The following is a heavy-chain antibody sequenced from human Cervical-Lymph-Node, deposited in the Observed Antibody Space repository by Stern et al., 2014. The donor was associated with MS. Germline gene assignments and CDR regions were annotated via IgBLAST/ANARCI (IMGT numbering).Heavy chain of an antibody. CDR2: IGYDGTKT. Sequence: VHLVESGGGVVQPGRSPRLSCAASGFNFRNYGMHWVRQAPGKGLEWVAVIGYDGTKTYYADSVKGRFTISRDNSKNTLYLQMNSLRAEDTAVYYCAQGPFTYEGYVEYWGQGTLVTVSS. V-gene: IGHV3-30*18. CDR1: GFNFRNYG. D-gene: IGHD3-16*01. CDR3: AQGPFTYEGYVEY. J-gene: IGHJ4*02.